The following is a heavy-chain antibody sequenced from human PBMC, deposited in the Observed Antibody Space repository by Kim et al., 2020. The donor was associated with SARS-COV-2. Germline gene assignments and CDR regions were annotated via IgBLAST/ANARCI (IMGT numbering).Heavy chain of an antibody. J-gene: IGHJ4*02. Sequence: KFQGTVTITRDTSPSTAYMELSSLRSEDTAVYYCARDRYFDWLLPNYFDYWGQGTLVTVSS. V-gene: IGHV1-3*01. D-gene: IGHD3-9*01. CDR3: ARDRYFDWLLPNYFDY.